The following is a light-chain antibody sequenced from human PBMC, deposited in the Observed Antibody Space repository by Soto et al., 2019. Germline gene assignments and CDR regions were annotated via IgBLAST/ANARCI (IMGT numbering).Light chain of an antibody. Sequence: EVVMTQSPATLSVSPGERATLSCGASQSIGNDLAWYQQKPGQAPRLLIYGASSRATDIPARFSGSGSGTEFSLTISSLQSEDFAVYYCQQYNEWPPVYTFGPGTKLEIK. J-gene: IGKJ2*01. CDR2: GAS. CDR3: QQYNEWPPVYT. CDR1: QSIGND. V-gene: IGKV3-15*01.